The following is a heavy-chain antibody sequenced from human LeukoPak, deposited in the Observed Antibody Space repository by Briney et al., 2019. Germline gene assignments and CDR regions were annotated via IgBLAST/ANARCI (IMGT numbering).Heavy chain of an antibody. V-gene: IGHV1-8*01. J-gene: IGHJ6*02. D-gene: IGHD3-3*01. CDR3: AREHKRITIFGVVANYYYYGMDV. CDR1: GYTFTSYD. Sequence: ASVKVSCKASGYTFTSYDINWVRQATGQGLEWMGWMNPNSGSTGYAQKFQGRVTMTRNTSISTAYMELSSLRSEDTAVYYCAREHKRITIFGVVANYYYYGMDVWGQGTTVTVSS. CDR2: MNPNSGST.